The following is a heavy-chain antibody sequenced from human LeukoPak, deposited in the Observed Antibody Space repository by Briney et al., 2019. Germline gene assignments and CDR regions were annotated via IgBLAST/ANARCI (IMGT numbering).Heavy chain of an antibody. D-gene: IGHD6-6*01. CDR3: ARNPIEYSSSLNWFDP. V-gene: IGHV4-34*01. Sequence: SETLSLTCAVYGGSFSGYYWSWIRQPPGKGLEWIGEINHSGSTNYNPSLKSRVTISVDTSKNQFSLKLSSVTAADTAVYYCARNPIEYSSSLNWFDPWGQGTLVTVSS. CDR1: GGSFSGYY. J-gene: IGHJ5*02. CDR2: INHSGST.